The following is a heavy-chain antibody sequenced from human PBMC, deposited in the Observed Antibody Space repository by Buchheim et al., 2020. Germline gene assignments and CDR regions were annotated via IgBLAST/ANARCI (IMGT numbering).Heavy chain of an antibody. Sequence: EVQLLESGGGLVQPGGSLRLSCAASGFTFSSYAMSWVRQAPGKGLEWVSAVSGSGGSTFYADSVKGRFTVSRDNSKNTVYLQMNSLRAADTAIYYRAKVLSRRYFDYWGQGTL. V-gene: IGHV3-23*01. CDR2: VSGSGGST. CDR3: AKVLSRRYFDY. D-gene: IGHD3-16*02. CDR1: GFTFSSYA. J-gene: IGHJ4*02.